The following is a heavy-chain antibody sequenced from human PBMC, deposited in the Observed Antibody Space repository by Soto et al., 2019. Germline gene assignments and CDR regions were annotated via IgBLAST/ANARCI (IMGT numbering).Heavy chain of an antibody. D-gene: IGHD2-2*01. CDR1: GGSITSGNSYS. CDR2: ISQTGAT. V-gene: IGHV4-30-2*01. CDR3: ARAFQDYQVNWFDP. J-gene: IGHJ5*02. Sequence: PSETLSLTCAVSGGSITSGNSYSWAWIRQPPGRGLEWIGSISQTGATSYNPSLKSRVSVSLDKSKNQFSLKLSSVTAADTAVYYCARAFQDYQVNWFDPWGQGTLVTVSS.